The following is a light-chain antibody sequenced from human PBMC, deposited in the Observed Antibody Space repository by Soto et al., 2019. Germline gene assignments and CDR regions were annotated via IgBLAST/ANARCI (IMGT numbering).Light chain of an antibody. CDR3: QQYNNWPLT. CDR1: QSVSSY. J-gene: IGKJ4*01. V-gene: IGKV3-11*01. CDR2: DAS. Sequence: EIVLTQSPATLSLSPVERATLSCRASQSVSSYLAWYQQKPGQAPRLLIYDASNRATGIPARFSGSGSGTGFTLTISSLQSEDFAVYYCQQYNNWPLTFGGGTKVDIK.